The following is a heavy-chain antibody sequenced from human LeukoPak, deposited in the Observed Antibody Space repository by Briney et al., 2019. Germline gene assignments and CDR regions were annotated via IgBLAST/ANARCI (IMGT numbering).Heavy chain of an antibody. CDR3: AREPEFDP. CDR1: GYSISSGYY. J-gene: IGHJ5*02. Sequence: ASETLSLTCAVSGYSISSGYYWGWIRQPPGKGLEWIGSIYHSGSTYYNPSLKSRVTISVDTSKNQFSLKLSSVTAADTAVYYCAREPEFDPWGQGTLVTVSS. CDR2: IYHSGST. D-gene: IGHD1-14*01. V-gene: IGHV4-38-2*02.